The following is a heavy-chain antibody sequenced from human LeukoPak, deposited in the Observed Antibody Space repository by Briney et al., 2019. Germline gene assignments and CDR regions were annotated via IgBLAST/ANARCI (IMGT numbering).Heavy chain of an antibody. CDR1: GFTFSSYA. CDR3: AREEGGAFDI. J-gene: IGHJ3*02. CDR2: ITTSSSYI. Sequence: PGGSLRLSCAASGFTFSSYAMSWVRQAPGKGLEWVSSITTSSSYIYYADSVKGRFTISRDNAKNSLYLQMNSLRAEDTAVYYCAREEGGAFDIWGQGTMVTVSS. V-gene: IGHV3-21*01.